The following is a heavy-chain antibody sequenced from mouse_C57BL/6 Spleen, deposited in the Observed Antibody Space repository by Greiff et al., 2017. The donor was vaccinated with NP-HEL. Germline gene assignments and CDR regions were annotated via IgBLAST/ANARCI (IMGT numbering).Heavy chain of an antibody. V-gene: IGHV1-15*01. CDR1: GYTFTDYE. CDR2: IDPETGGT. Sequence: VQLQQSGAELVRPGASVTLSCKASGYTFTDYEMHWVKQTPVHGLEWIGAIDPETGGTAYNQKFKGKAILTADKSSSTAYMELRSLTSEDSAVYYCTRRAYGSSPHWYFDVWGTGTTVTVSS. D-gene: IGHD1-1*01. J-gene: IGHJ1*03. CDR3: TRRAYGSSPHWYFDV.